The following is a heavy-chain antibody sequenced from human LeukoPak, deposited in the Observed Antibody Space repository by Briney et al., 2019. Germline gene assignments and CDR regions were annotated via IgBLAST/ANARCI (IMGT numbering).Heavy chain of an antibody. CDR2: TYYRSKWYN. CDR3: ARGDSSSWYFLGAFDI. J-gene: IGHJ3*02. Sequence: SQTLSLTCAISGDSVSSNSATWNWIRQSPWRGLEWLGRTYYRSKWYNDYARSVKSRITINPDTSKNQFSLQLNSVTPEDTAVYYCARGDSSSWYFLGAFDIWGQGTMVTVSS. V-gene: IGHV6-1*01. CDR1: GDSVSSNSAT. D-gene: IGHD6-13*01.